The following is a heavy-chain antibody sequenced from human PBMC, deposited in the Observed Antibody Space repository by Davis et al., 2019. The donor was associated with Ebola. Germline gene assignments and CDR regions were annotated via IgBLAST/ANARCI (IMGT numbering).Heavy chain of an antibody. CDR3: AKGWDSSGWQN. CDR2: VYFSGST. CDR1: GGSISSHY. D-gene: IGHD6-19*01. Sequence: SETLSLTCTVSGGSISSHYWSWIRQSPEKGLEWIGYVYFSGSTNYNPSLKSRVTISVDSSKNQFSLNLRSVTAADTAVYYCAKGWDSSGWQNWGPGILVTVSS. J-gene: IGHJ4*02. V-gene: IGHV4-59*11.